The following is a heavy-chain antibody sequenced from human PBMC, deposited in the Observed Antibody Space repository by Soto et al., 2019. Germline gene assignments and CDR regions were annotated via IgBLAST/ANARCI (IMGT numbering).Heavy chain of an antibody. CDR3: ARDSFDNMGYHHFDS. CDR2: INGDNDNT. D-gene: IGHD3-16*02. CDR1: GYTFTSRS. J-gene: IGHJ5*01. Sequence: ASVKVSCKASGYTFTSRSIHWVRQAPGQRLEWMGWINGDNDNTKYSQKFQGGVTITRDIPANTAYMELSSLRSEDTAMYYCARDSFDNMGYHHFDSWGQGTLVTSPQ. V-gene: IGHV1-3*01.